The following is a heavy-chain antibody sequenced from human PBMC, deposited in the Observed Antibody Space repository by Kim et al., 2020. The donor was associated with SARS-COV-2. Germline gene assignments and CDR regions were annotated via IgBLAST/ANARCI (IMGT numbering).Heavy chain of an antibody. D-gene: IGHD1-26*01. J-gene: IGHJ6*02. CDR3: ARVGPSDYYGMDV. Sequence: SETLSLTCTVSGGSISSYYWSWIRQPPGKGLEWIGYIYYSGSTNYNPSLKSRVTISVDTSKNQFSLKLSSVTAADTAVYYCARVGPSDYYGMDVWGQGTTVTVSS. V-gene: IGHV4-59*01. CDR2: IYYSGST. CDR1: GGSISSYY.